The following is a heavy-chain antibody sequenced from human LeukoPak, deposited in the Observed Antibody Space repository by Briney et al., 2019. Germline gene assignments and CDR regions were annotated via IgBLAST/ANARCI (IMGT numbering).Heavy chain of an antibody. V-gene: IGHV1-18*01. CDR2: VSAFNDDR. CDR3: ARDSPSDFVFDY. J-gene: IGHJ4*02. CDR1: GYTFTSYG. Sequence: ASVKVSCKASGYTFTSYGISWVRQAPGQGLEWTGWVSAFNDDRNYVQKFQGRVTMTSDTSTSTAYMELKSLTSDDTAVYYCARDSPSDFVFDYWGQGTLVTVSS. D-gene: IGHD2-21*02.